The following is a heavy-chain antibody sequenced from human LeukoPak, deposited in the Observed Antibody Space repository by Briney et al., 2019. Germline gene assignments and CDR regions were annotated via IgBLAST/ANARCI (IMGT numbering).Heavy chain of an antibody. Sequence: ASVKVSCKASGGTFSSYAISWVRQAPGQGLEWMGGIIPIFGTANYAQKFQGRVTITTDESTSTAYMELSSLRSEDTAVYYCARVRIAVAQYYYYYYYMDVWGKGTTVTVSS. CDR2: IIPIFGTA. J-gene: IGHJ6*03. CDR1: GGTFSSYA. CDR3: ARVRIAVAQYYYYYYYMDV. V-gene: IGHV1-69*05. D-gene: IGHD6-19*01.